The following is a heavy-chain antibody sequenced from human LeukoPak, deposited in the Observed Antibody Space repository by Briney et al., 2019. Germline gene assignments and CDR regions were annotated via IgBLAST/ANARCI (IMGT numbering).Heavy chain of an antibody. Sequence: SETLSLTCTASDGSISNYYWNWIRQPAGKGLEWIGRIYTSGTTNYNPSLKTRVTISLDKSKNQFSLKLSSVTAADTAVYYCARSLKMTYSWLDPWGQGAQVTVSS. CDR1: DGSISNYY. D-gene: IGHD4-11*01. CDR3: ARSLKMTYSWLDP. V-gene: IGHV4-4*07. J-gene: IGHJ5*02. CDR2: IYTSGTT.